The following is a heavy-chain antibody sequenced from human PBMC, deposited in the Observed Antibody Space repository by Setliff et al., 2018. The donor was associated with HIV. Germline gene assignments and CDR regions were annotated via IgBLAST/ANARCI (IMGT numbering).Heavy chain of an antibody. D-gene: IGHD3-3*01. Sequence: GASVKVSCKASGYIFTSYYMHWLRQVPGQGLEWVGIVDPSGGSTHYAQKFQGRVTITRDTSASTAYMELSSLRSEDTAVYYCAREIRNYDFWSGYWEDHYFDSWGQGTLVTVSS. CDR1: GYIFTSYY. CDR3: AREIRNYDFWSGYWEDHYFDS. J-gene: IGHJ4*02. CDR2: VDPSGGST. V-gene: IGHV1-46*01.